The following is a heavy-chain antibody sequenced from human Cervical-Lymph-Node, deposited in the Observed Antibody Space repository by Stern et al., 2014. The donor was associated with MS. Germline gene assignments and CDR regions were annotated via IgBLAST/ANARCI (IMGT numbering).Heavy chain of an antibody. Sequence: VQLVESVGGVVQPGRSLRLSCAASGFRFSRYAMHWVRQAPGKGLEWVALIWYDGSNPYYADSVTGRFTISRDNFKNTLYLQMNSLRAEDTAVYYCASAYSSSHYYFDYWGQGTLVTVSS. CDR2: IWYDGSNP. J-gene: IGHJ4*02. D-gene: IGHD6-13*01. CDR1: GFRFSRYA. V-gene: IGHV3-33*01. CDR3: ASAYSSSHYYFDY.